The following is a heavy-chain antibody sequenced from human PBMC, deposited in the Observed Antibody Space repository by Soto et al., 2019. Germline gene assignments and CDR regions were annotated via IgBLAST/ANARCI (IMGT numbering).Heavy chain of an antibody. CDR3: ARASTVTTDDGWFDP. J-gene: IGHJ5*02. CDR2: IWYDGDNK. D-gene: IGHD4-17*01. V-gene: IGHV3-33*01. CDR1: GFTFSSYG. Sequence: QVQLVESGGGVVQPGRSLRLSCAASGFTFSSYGMHWVRQAPGKGLEWVAVIWYDGDNKYYADSVKGRFTISRDNSKNSLYLQMTSLRAEDTAVYYCARASTVTTDDGWFDPWGQGTLVTVSS.